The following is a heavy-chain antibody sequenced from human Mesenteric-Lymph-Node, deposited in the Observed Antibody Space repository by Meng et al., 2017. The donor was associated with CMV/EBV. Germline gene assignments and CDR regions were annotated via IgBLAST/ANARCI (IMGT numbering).Heavy chain of an antibody. CDR2: MYYSGST. V-gene: IGHV4-59*01. J-gene: IGHJ4*02. CDR1: GGSISSYY. Sequence: SETLSLTCTVSGGSISSYYWSWIRQPPGKGLEWIGYMYYSGSTNYNPSLQTRVTISINTSKNQFSLKLTSVTAADTAVYYCARVGRPSAARPLDYWGQGTLVTVSS. D-gene: IGHD6-6*01. CDR3: ARVGRPSAARPLDY.